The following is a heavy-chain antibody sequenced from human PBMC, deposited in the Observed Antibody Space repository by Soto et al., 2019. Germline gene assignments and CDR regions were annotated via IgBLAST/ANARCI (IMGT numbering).Heavy chain of an antibody. V-gene: IGHV3-30*04. CDR1: GFTLSSYA. Sequence: PGGSLRLSCSASGFTLSSYAMHWVRQAPGKGLEWVAVISYDGNKKYYADSVKGPFTISRDNSKNTLFLQMNSLRAEDTAVYYCARSNPGYCSGGSCYSHYYYYGMDVWGQGTTVTVSS. D-gene: IGHD2-15*01. CDR2: ISYDGNKK. CDR3: ARSNPGYCSGGSCYSHYYYYGMDV. J-gene: IGHJ6*02.